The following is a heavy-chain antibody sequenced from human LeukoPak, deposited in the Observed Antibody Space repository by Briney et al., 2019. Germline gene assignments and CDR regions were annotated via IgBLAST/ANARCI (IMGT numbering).Heavy chain of an antibody. CDR1: GDSISSSSYY. Sequence: SETLSLTCTVSGDSISSSSYYWDWIRQPPGKGLEWIGSIYYSGSTYYNPSLKSRVTISVDTSKNQFSLKLSSVTAADTAVYYCARGPISAAYYFDYWGQGTLVTVSS. CDR3: ARGPISAAYYFDY. V-gene: IGHV4-39*07. CDR2: IYYSGST. D-gene: IGHD1-14*01. J-gene: IGHJ4*02.